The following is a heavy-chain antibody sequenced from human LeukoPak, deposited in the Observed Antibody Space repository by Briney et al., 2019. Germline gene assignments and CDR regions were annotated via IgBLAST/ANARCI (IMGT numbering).Heavy chain of an antibody. CDR3: AREPSGNIKNNWFDP. Sequence: SEALSLTCTVSGGSISSYYWSWIRQPPGKGLEWIGYIYYSGSTNYNPSLKSRVTISVDTSKNQFSLKLSSVTAADTAVYYCAREPSGNIKNNWFDPWGQGTLVTVSS. D-gene: IGHD4-23*01. J-gene: IGHJ5*02. CDR2: IYYSGST. CDR1: GGSISSYY. V-gene: IGHV4-59*01.